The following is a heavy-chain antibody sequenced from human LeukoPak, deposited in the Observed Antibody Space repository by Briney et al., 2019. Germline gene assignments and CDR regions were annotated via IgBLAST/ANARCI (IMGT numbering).Heavy chain of an antibody. J-gene: IGHJ4*02. D-gene: IGHD6-19*01. CDR2: IGIRGDT. V-gene: IGHV3-13*01. CDR3: ARGGLQVSGIDEFDY. CDR1: GFTFIDYD. Sequence: GGSLRLSCAASGFTFIDYDMHWVRQVIGKGLEWVSAIGIRGDTHYSGSVKGRFTISRENAESSLYLQMNSLRAEDTAVYYCARGGLQVSGIDEFDYWGQGTLDTVSS.